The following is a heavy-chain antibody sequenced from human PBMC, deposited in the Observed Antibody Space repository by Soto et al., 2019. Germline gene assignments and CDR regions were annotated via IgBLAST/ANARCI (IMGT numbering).Heavy chain of an antibody. Sequence: QGQLVQSGAEVKKPGASVKVSCTASGYTFTNFDINWVRQAPGQGLEWMGWMNPDSDHAAYAQKFQGRVTLTTSTSTDTVSMAMRILVSEDTAVYYCVRRRHCGVGSCYSGLDPWGQGTLVTVSS. D-gene: IGHD2-15*01. CDR1: GYTFTNFD. CDR3: VRRRHCGVGSCYSGLDP. V-gene: IGHV1-8*01. CDR2: MNPDSDHA. J-gene: IGHJ5*02.